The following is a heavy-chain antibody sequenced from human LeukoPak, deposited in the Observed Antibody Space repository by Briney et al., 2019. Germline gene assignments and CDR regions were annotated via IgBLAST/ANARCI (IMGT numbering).Heavy chain of an antibody. CDR2: ISYDGSNK. Sequence: PGGSLRLSCAASGFTFSSYAMHWVRQAPGKGLGWVAVISYDGSNKYYADSVKGRFTISRDNSKNTLYLQMNSLRAEDTAVYYCAREIAVAEGYWGQGTLVTVSS. CDR3: AREIAVAEGY. V-gene: IGHV3-30*04. J-gene: IGHJ4*02. CDR1: GFTFSSYA. D-gene: IGHD6-19*01.